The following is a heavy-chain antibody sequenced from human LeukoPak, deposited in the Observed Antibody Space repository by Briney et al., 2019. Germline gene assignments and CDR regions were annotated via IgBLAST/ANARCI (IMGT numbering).Heavy chain of an antibody. V-gene: IGHV3-21*01. Sequence: GGSLRLSCAASGFTFSSYSMNWVRQAPGKGLEWVSSISSSSSYIYYADSVKGRFTISRDNAKNSLYLQMNSLRAEDTAVYYCARVAVDIVATMYYFDYWGQGTLVTVSS. CDR1: GFTFSSYS. CDR2: ISSSSSYI. D-gene: IGHD5-12*01. CDR3: ARVAVDIVATMYYFDY. J-gene: IGHJ4*02.